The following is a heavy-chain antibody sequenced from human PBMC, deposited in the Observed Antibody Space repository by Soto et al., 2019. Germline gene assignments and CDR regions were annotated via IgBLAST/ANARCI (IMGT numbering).Heavy chain of an antibody. CDR2: IYHSDST. D-gene: IGHD3-10*01. J-gene: IGHJ4*02. Sequence: SETLSLTCAISGGSISSSNWWWWVRQPPGKGLGRRGEIYHSDSTNYNPSLKRRVTISVDKSKNQSSLKLTAVAAADTAVYYCARARVSLWCGETQAGFDYWGQGTLVTVSS. V-gene: IGHV4-4*02. CDR3: ARARVSLWCGETQAGFDY. CDR1: GGSISSSNW.